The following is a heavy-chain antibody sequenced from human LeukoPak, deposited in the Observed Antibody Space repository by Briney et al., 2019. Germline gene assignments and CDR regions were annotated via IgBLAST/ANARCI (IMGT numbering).Heavy chain of an antibody. V-gene: IGHV1-2*04. CDR3: ARGQYYYGSGRPYYFDY. Sequence: ASVTVSCKASGYTFTGYYMHWVRQAPGQGLEWMGWINPNSGGTNYAQKFQGWVTMTRDTSISTAYMELSRLRSDDTAVYYCARGQYYYGSGRPYYFDYWGQGTLVTVSS. CDR1: GYTFTGYY. CDR2: INPNSGGT. J-gene: IGHJ4*02. D-gene: IGHD3-10*01.